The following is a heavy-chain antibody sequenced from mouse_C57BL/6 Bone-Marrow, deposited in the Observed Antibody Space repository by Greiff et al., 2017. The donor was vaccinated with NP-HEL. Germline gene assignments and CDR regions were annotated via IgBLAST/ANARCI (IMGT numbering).Heavy chain of an antibody. CDR2: IHPNSGST. J-gene: IGHJ4*01. CDR3: ARWLLPSYAMDY. V-gene: IGHV1-64*01. CDR1: GYTFTSYW. D-gene: IGHD2-3*01. Sequence: VQLQQSGAELVKPGASVKLSCKASGYTFTSYWMHWVKQRPGQGLEWIGMIHPNSGSTNYNEKFKSKATLTVDKSSSTAYMQLSSLTSEDSAVYYCARWLLPSYAMDYWGQGTSVTVSS.